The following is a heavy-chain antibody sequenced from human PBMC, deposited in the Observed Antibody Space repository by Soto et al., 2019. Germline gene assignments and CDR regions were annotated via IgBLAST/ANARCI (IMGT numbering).Heavy chain of an antibody. CDR1: GGSISSYY. D-gene: IGHD3-9*01. Sequence: SETLSLTCTVSGGSISSYYWSWIRQPPGKGLEWIGYIYYSGSTNYNPSLKSRVTISVDTSKNQFSLKLSSVTAADTAVYYCARVARYFDWLYFDYWGQGTLVTVSS. CDR3: ARVARYFDWLYFDY. J-gene: IGHJ4*02. CDR2: IYYSGST. V-gene: IGHV4-59*01.